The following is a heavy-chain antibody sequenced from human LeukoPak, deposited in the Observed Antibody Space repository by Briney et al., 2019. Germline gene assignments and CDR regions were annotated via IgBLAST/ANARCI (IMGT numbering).Heavy chain of an antibody. D-gene: IGHD3-22*01. J-gene: IGHJ5*02. Sequence: KPGASVKVSCKASGYTFTGYYMHWVRQAPGQGLEWMGWINPNSGGTNYAQKFQGRVTMTRDTSISTAYMELSRLRSDDTAVYYCARDSSGFLVTGVWFDPWGQGTLVTVSS. CDR3: ARDSSGFLVTGVWFDP. V-gene: IGHV1-2*02. CDR2: INPNSGGT. CDR1: GYTFTGYY.